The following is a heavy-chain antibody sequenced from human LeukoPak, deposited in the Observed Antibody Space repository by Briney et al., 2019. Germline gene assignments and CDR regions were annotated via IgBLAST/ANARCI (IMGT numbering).Heavy chain of an antibody. CDR1: GFTFSSYG. Sequence: GGSLRLSWAASGFTFSSYGTRWVSRPPGKGLEWVSSISDSGSTTYYPDSVKGRFSISRDNTKNTFYLQMNSLRAEDTAVYYCAKRTSYHIDVWGKGTTVTVSS. CDR2: ISDSGSTT. J-gene: IGHJ6*03. V-gene: IGHV3-23*01. CDR3: AKRTSYHIDV.